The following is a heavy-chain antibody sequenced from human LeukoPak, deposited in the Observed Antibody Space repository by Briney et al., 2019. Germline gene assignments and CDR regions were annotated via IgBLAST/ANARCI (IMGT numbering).Heavy chain of an antibody. Sequence: GASVKVSCKASGYTFTAYYIHWVRQAPGQGLEWMGWINPNSDGTNYAQKFQGRVTMTRDTPISTAYMELSRLRSDDTAVYYCASPGRYCSSNSCYSQNVPYYWGQGTLVTVSS. J-gene: IGHJ4*02. CDR2: INPNSDGT. D-gene: IGHD2-2*01. V-gene: IGHV1-2*02. CDR3: ASPGRYCSSNSCYSQNVPYY. CDR1: GYTFTAYY.